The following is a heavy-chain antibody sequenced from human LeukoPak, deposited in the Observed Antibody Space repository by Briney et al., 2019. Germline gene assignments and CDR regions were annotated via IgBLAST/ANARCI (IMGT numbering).Heavy chain of an antibody. CDR3: ARRSTYDSSGPSPYFFDY. Sequence: GESLKISCKGSGYRFSTYWIAWVRQMPGKGLEWMGIIYPPNSDSRYSPSFQGQVTVSADKSISTAYLQWSSLKASDTAIYYCARRSTYDSSGPSPYFFDYWGQGTLDTVSS. CDR2: IYPPNSDS. V-gene: IGHV5-51*01. J-gene: IGHJ4*02. CDR1: GYRFSTYW. D-gene: IGHD3-22*01.